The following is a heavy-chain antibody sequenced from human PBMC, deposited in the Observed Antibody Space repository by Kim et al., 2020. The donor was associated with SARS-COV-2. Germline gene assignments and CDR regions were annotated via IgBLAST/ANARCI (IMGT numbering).Heavy chain of an antibody. CDR2: INHSGST. CDR3: ARDFWSDTGGY. Sequence: SETLSLTCAVYGGSSSGYYWSRIRQPPGKGLEWIGEINHSGSTNYNPSLKSRVTISVDTSKNQFSLKLSSVTAADTAVYYCARDFWSDTGGYWGQGTLVTVSS. J-gene: IGHJ4*02. CDR1: GGSSSGYY. V-gene: IGHV4-34*01. D-gene: IGHD3-3*01.